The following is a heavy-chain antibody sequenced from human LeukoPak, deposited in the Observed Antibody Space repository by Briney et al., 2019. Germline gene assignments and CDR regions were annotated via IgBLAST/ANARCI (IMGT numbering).Heavy chain of an antibody. D-gene: IGHD2-2*01. CDR3: ARDSPSLVVVPAAPIDY. V-gene: IGHV3-21*01. CDR2: VSSGGMWI. J-gene: IGHJ4*02. CDR1: GFTFSSYS. Sequence: GGSLRLSCAASGFTFSSYSMNWVRQAPGKGLEWVSSVSSGGMWIYYADSLKGRFTISRDNAKNSLYLQMKSLRVEDTAVYYCARDSPSLVVVPAAPIDYWGQGTLVTVSS.